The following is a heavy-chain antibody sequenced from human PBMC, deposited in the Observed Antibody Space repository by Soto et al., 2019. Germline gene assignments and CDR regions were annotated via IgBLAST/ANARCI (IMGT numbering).Heavy chain of an antibody. J-gene: IGHJ6*02. CDR1: GYSFTSYW. V-gene: IGHV5-10-1*01. Sequence: GESLKISCKGSGYSFTSYWISWVRQMPGKGLEWMGRIDPSDSYTNYSPSFQGHVTISADKSISTAYLQWSSLKASDTAMYYCATRPRAPRGYYYGMDVWGQGTTVTVSS. CDR2: IDPSDSYT. CDR3: ATRPRAPRGYYYGMDV. D-gene: IGHD3-10*01.